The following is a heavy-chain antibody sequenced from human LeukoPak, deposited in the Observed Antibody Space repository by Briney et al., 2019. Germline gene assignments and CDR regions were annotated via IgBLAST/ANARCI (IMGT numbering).Heavy chain of an antibody. CDR2: ISGSGGST. J-gene: IGHJ4*02. V-gene: IGHV3-23*01. CDR1: GFTFSSYA. D-gene: IGHD4-17*01. CDR3: AKESAYGDYSESSPVDY. Sequence: GGSLRLSCAAPGFTFSSYAMSWVRQAPGKGLEWVSAISGSGGSTYYADSVKGRFTISRDNSKNTLYLQMNSLRAEDTAVYYCAKESAYGDYSESSPVDYWGQGTLVTVSS.